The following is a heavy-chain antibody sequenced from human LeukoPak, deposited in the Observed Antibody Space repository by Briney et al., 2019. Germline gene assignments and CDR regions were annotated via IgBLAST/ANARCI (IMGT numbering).Heavy chain of an antibody. Sequence: GGSLRLSCAASGFPFSVYSMNWVRQAPGKGLEWVSSISGSSNYVYYADSVKGRFTISRDNAKNSLYLQMNSLRAEDTAVYYCARSPGGVTTNFDYWGQGTLVTVSS. D-gene: IGHD4-17*01. CDR3: ARSPGGVTTNFDY. V-gene: IGHV3-21*01. CDR2: ISGSSNYV. CDR1: GFPFSVYS. J-gene: IGHJ4*02.